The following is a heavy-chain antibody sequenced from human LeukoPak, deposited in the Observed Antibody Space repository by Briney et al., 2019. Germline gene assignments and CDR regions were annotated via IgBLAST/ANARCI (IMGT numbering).Heavy chain of an antibody. CDR2: FSGSGGST. Sequence: PGGSLRLSCAASGFTFSSYAMSWVRQAPGKGLEWVSTFSGSGGSTHYADSVKGRFTISRDNSKNTLYLQMNSLRAEDTAIYYCAKDLWWFGEFPNAFENWGQGTMVTGSS. D-gene: IGHD3-10*01. V-gene: IGHV3-23*01. CDR1: GFTFSSYA. CDR3: AKDLWWFGEFPNAFEN. J-gene: IGHJ3*02.